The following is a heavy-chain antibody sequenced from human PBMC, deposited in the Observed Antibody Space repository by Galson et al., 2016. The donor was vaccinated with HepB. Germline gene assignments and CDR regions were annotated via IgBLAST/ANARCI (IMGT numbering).Heavy chain of an antibody. V-gene: IGHV1-69*13. CDR2: IIPMFSTT. Sequence: SVKVSCKASGGTFNNYGINWVRQAPGQGLEWMGGIIPMFSTTNYAQKFQGRVTLTADESTSTAYMELSSLRSEDTAVYYCARAFIVGTTAFDYWGQGTLVTVSS. CDR3: ARAFIVGTTAFDY. J-gene: IGHJ4*02. CDR1: GGTFNNYG. D-gene: IGHD1-26*01.